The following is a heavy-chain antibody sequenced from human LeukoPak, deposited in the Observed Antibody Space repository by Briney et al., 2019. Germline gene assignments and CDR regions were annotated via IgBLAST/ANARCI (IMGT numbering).Heavy chain of an antibody. J-gene: IGHJ4*02. Sequence: GGSLRLSCAASGFTFSSYAMHWVRQAPGKGLEWVAVISYDGSNKYYADSVKGRFTISRDNSKNTLYLQMNSLRAEDTAVYYCARGNDILTGYYNHYFDYRGQGTLVTVSS. D-gene: IGHD3-9*01. V-gene: IGHV3-30-3*01. CDR1: GFTFSSYA. CDR3: ARGNDILTGYYNHYFDY. CDR2: ISYDGSNK.